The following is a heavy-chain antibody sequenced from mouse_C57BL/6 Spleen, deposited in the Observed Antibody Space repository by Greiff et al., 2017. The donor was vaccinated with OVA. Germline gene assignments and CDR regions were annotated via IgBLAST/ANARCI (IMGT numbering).Heavy chain of an antibody. Sequence: QVHVKQSGAELVKPGASVKISCKASGYAFSSYWMNWVKQRPGKGLEWIGQIYPRDGDTNYNGKFKGKATLTADKSSSTAYMQLSSLTSEDSAVYFCARGGITTRAMDYGGKGTSVTVSS. CDR1: GYAFSSYW. CDR2: IYPRDGDT. V-gene: IGHV1-80*01. J-gene: IGHJ4*01. D-gene: IGHD1-1*01. CDR3: ARGGITTRAMDY.